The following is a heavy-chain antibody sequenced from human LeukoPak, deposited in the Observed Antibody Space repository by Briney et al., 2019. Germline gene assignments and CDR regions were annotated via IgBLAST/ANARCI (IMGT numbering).Heavy chain of an antibody. D-gene: IGHD4-17*01. CDR1: GFTLSGSA. Sequence: GGSLKLSCAASGFTLSGSAMHWVRQASGRGLEWVGRIRSKTKSYATAYVASVKGRFSVYRDDSKNTAYLQMNSLKTEDTGVYYCSRADDDDDYERHFQDWGQGTLVTVSS. CDR2: IRSKTKSYAT. J-gene: IGHJ1*01. V-gene: IGHV3-73*01. CDR3: SRADDDDDYERHFQD.